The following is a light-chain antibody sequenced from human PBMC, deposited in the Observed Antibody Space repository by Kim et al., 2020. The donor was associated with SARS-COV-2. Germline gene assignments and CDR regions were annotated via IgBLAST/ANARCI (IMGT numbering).Light chain of an antibody. Sequence: GQRVTIPCSGSSSNIGVNTVNWYQQLPGTAPKLLIYTDSQRPSGVPDRFSGSKSGTSASLAISGLQSEDEADYYCAAWDESLSGRLFGGGTQLTVL. J-gene: IGLJ3*02. V-gene: IGLV1-44*01. CDR3: AAWDESLSGRL. CDR1: SSNIGVNT. CDR2: TDS.